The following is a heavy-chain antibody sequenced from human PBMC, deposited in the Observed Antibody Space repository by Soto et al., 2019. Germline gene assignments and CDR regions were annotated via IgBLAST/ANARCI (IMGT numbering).Heavy chain of an antibody. D-gene: IGHD1-26*01. CDR2: IHSDGSST. CDR1: GFTFSYYW. CDR3: ARGDRGAFDL. J-gene: IGHJ3*01. V-gene: IGHV3-74*01. Sequence: EVQLVESGGGLVRPGGSLRLSCAASGFTFSYYWMHWVRQAPGKGLVWVSRIHSDGSSTTYADFVKGRFIISRDNARNKVDLQMNSVRVADTAVYYCARGDRGAFDLWGQGAVVTVSS.